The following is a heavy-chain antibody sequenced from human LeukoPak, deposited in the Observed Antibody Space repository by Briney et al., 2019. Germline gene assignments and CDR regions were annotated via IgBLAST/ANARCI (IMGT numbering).Heavy chain of an antibody. V-gene: IGHV3-21*01. J-gene: IGHJ4*02. CDR2: ISSSSSYI. CDR3: ARGYCSSTSCPGWDYLDY. Sequence: GGSLRLSCAASGFTFSSYSMNWVRQAPGTGLEWVSSISSSSSYIYYADSVKGRFTISRDNAKNSLYLQMNSLRAEDTAVYYCARGYCSSTSCPGWDYLDYWGQGTLVTVSS. D-gene: IGHD2-2*01. CDR1: GFTFSSYS.